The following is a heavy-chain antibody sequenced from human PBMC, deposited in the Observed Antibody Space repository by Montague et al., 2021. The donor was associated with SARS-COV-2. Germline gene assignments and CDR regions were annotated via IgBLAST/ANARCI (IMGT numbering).Heavy chain of an antibody. D-gene: IGHD3-3*01. CDR1: GGSISSHF. CDR3: ARVVRYYDFWSGYTEYYYYGMDV. J-gene: IGHJ6*02. CDR2: IYYSGTT. V-gene: IGHV4-59*11. Sequence: SETLSLTCTVSGGSISSHFWSWIRQPPGKGLGWIGSIYYSGTTNYSPSLKSRVTISVDTSKNQFSLKLSSVTAADTAVYYCARVVRYYDFWSGYTEYYYYGMDVWGQGTTVTVSS.